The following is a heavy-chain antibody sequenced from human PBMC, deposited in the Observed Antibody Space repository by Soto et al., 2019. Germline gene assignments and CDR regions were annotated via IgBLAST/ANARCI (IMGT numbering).Heavy chain of an antibody. CDR1: GYTFTSYA. V-gene: IGHV1-3*01. CDR3: ARDEYYDFWSGYYTFDI. J-gene: IGHJ3*02. D-gene: IGHD3-3*01. Sequence: GASVKVSCKASGYTFTSYAMHWARQAPGQRLEWMGWINAGNGNTKYSQKFQGRVTITRDTSASTAYMELSSLRPEDTAVYYCARDEYYDFWSGYYTFDIWGQGTMVTVSS. CDR2: INAGNGNT.